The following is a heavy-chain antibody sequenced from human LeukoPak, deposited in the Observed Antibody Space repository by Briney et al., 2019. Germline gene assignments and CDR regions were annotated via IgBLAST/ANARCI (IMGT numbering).Heavy chain of an antibody. V-gene: IGHV4-59*01. CDR1: GGSINNYY. CDR2: MSYRGDT. CDR3: VRITTGTADY. D-gene: IGHD1-1*01. Sequence: SETLSLTCSVSGGSINNYYWGWIRQPPGKGLEWVGYMSYRGDTNYNPSLKRRVTISVDMSKNQFSLKLNSVTAADTAVYYCVRITTGTADYWGQGTLVTVSS. J-gene: IGHJ4*02.